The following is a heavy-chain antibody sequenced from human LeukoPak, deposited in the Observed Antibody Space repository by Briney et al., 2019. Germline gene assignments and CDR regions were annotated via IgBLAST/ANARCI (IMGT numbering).Heavy chain of an antibody. CDR1: GFTFSTYA. CDR3: AKAHGASAFDY. D-gene: IGHD4/OR15-4a*01. CDR2: IRGDST. J-gene: IGHJ4*02. V-gene: IGHV3-23*01. Sequence: GGSLRLSCAASGFTFSTYALSWVRQAPGRGLEWVSAIRGDSTWYADSVEGRFTISRDDSKNTLSLQMNGLRAEDTAVYYCAKAHGASAFDYWGQGTLVTVSS.